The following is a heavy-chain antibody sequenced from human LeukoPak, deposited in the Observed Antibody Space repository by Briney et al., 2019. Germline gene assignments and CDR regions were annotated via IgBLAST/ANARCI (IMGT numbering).Heavy chain of an antibody. CDR1: GSSSTCHG. Sequence: GQSLKISCKGSGSSSTCHGIARSRQMPGRGLEWMGAIYPGDSRTTYSQSFQGQGTVSVDQSIKAAYVRWNSLPASDIARANRARPLSSTSSFPHYWGQGTLVTVSS. D-gene: IGHD2-2*01. CDR3: ARPLSSTSSFPHY. CDR2: IYPGDSRT. V-gene: IGHV5-51*01. J-gene: IGHJ4*02.